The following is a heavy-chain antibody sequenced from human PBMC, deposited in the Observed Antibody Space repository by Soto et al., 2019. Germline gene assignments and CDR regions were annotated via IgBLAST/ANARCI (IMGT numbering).Heavy chain of an antibody. CDR1: GFTFSSYA. J-gene: IGHJ6*03. Sequence: GGSLRLSCAASGFTFSSYAMSWVRQAPGKGLEWVSAISGSGGSTYYADSVKGRFTISRDNSKNTLYLQMNSLRAEDTAVYYCTKGYCSGGSCSELYYYYYMDVWGKGTTVTVSS. CDR2: ISGSGGST. D-gene: IGHD2-15*01. V-gene: IGHV3-23*01. CDR3: TKGYCSGGSCSELYYYYYMDV.